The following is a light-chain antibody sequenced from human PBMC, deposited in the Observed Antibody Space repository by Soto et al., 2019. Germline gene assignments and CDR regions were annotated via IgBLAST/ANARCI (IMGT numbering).Light chain of an antibody. V-gene: IGLV2-14*01. CDR2: EVA. J-gene: IGLJ2*01. CDR1: SSDVAGYNY. CDR3: CSRL. Sequence: QSALTQPASVSGSPGQSITISCTGTSSDVAGYNYVSWYQQHPGKAPQLIIYEVAKRPSGVSARFSGSQSGDTASLTISGLQAADEAYYYCCSRLFGGGTKLTVL.